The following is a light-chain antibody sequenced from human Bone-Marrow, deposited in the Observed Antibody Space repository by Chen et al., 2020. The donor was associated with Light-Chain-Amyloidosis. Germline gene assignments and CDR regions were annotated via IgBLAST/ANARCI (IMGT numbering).Light chain of an antibody. CDR3: SSYTITNTLV. J-gene: IGLJ1*01. CDR1: SSDVGGDNH. V-gene: IGLV2-14*01. Sequence: QSALTQPASVSGPPGQPITISCPGTSSDVGGDNHVSWYQQHPDKAPKLMIYEVTNRPSWVPDRFSGSKSDNTASLTISGLQTEDEADYFCSSYTITNTLVFGSGTRVTVL. CDR2: EVT.